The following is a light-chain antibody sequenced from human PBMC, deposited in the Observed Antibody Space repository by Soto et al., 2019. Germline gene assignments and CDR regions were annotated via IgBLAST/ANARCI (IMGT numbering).Light chain of an antibody. V-gene: IGKV3-11*01. CDR3: QQRSNWPPALT. Sequence: ETVLTQSPATLSLSPGERATLSCRASQSVGSYLTWYQQKPGQSPRLLIFDASNRATGIPARFSGSGSGTDFTLTISSLEPEDFAVYYCQQRSNWPPALTFGGGTKVDIK. CDR2: DAS. CDR1: QSVGSY. J-gene: IGKJ4*01.